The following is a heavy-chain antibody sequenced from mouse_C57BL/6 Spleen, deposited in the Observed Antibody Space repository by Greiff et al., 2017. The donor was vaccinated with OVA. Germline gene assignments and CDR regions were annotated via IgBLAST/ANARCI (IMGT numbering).Heavy chain of an antibody. Sequence: QVQLQQSGAELVKPGASVKLSCKASGYTFTEYTIHWVKQRSGQGLEWIGWFYPGSGSIKYNEKFKDKATLTADKSSSTVYMELSRLTSEDSAVYFGARHDPHDYGRSREEGYFDYWGQGTTLTVSS. CDR3: ARHDPHDYGRSREEGYFDY. V-gene: IGHV1-62-2*01. J-gene: IGHJ2*01. CDR1: GYTFTEYT. CDR2: FYPGSGSI. D-gene: IGHD1-1*01.